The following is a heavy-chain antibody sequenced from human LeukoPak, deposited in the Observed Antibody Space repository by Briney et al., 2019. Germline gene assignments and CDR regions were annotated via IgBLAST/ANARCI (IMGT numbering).Heavy chain of an antibody. CDR1: GFTFSSYA. CDR3: AKEILSAHPRSGHGFDI. CDR2: ISVSGTGT. Sequence: GGSLRLSCAASGFTFSSYAMNWVRQAPGRGLEWASGISVSGTGTYYADSVQGRFTISRDNSKNMLDLQINSLRAEDTGGYCCAKEILSAHPRSGHGFDIWGQGTRVTVST. D-gene: IGHD3-10*01. J-gene: IGHJ3*02. V-gene: IGHV3-23*01.